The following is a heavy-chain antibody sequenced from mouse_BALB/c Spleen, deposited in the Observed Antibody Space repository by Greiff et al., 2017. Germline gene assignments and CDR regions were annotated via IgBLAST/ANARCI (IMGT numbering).Heavy chain of an antibody. D-gene: IGHD4-1*01. J-gene: IGHJ4*01. Sequence: QVQLKESGPELVKPGASVRISCKASGYTFTSYYIHWVKQRPGQGLEWIGWIYPGNVNTKYNEKFKGKATLTADKSSSTAYMQLSSLTSEDSAVYFCARSGTDAMDYWGQGTSVTVSS. CDR3: ARSGTDAMDY. V-gene: IGHV1S56*01. CDR1: GYTFTSYY. CDR2: IYPGNVNT.